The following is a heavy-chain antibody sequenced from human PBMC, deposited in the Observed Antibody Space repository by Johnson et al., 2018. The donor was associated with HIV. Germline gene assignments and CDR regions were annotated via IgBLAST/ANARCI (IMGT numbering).Heavy chain of an antibody. J-gene: IGHJ3*02. CDR3: GMSGVEDAAFDI. CDR2: ISYDGSNK. D-gene: IGHD7-27*01. CDR1: GFTFSDYA. V-gene: IGHV3-30*04. Sequence: VQLVESGGGVVQPGRSLRLSCAASGFTFSDYAMHWVRKAPGKGLEWVAVISYDGSNKYYADSVKGRFTISRDNSKNTLYLQMNSLRAEDTAVFYCGMSGVEDAAFDIWGQGTMVTVSS.